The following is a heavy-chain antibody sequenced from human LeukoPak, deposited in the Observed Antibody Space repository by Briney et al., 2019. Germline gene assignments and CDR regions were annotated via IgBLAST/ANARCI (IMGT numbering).Heavy chain of an antibody. CDR1: GFTFHSHA. V-gene: IGHV3-30-3*01. J-gene: IGHJ4*02. CDR2: ISYDGSIK. D-gene: IGHD2-2*01. Sequence: PGRSLRLSCAASGFTFHSHAMHWVRQTPGKGLEWVTFISYDGSIKYYADSVKGRFTISRDNSKNTVYLQMTSLRTEDTAVYYCARHRSRNYSCDYWGQGTLVSVSS. CDR3: ARHRSRNYSCDY.